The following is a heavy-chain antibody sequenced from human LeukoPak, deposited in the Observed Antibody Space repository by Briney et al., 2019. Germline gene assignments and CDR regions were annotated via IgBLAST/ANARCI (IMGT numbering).Heavy chain of an antibody. CDR2: INHSGST. V-gene: IGHV4-34*01. D-gene: IGHD3-10*01. J-gene: IGHJ4*02. Sequence: SETLSLTCAVYGGSFCAYYWSWIRQPPGKGLEWIGEINHSGSTNYNPSLKSRVTISVDTSKNQFSLKLSSVTAADTAVYYCARAVTMVRGVTISSPYYFDYWGQGTLVTVSS. CDR1: GGSFCAYY. CDR3: ARAVTMVRGVTISSPYYFDY.